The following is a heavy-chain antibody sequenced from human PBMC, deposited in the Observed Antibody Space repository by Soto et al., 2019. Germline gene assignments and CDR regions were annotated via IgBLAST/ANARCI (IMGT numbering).Heavy chain of an antibody. CDR3: ARTYDFWSGYLYDAFDI. Sequence: SETLSLTCTVSGGSISSGGYYWSWIRQHPGKGLEWIGYIYYSGSTYYNPSLKSRVTISVDTSKNQFSLKLSSVTAADTAVYYCARTYDFWSGYLYDAFDIWGQGTMVT. D-gene: IGHD3-3*01. CDR2: IYYSGST. J-gene: IGHJ3*02. CDR1: GGSISSGGYY. V-gene: IGHV4-31*03.